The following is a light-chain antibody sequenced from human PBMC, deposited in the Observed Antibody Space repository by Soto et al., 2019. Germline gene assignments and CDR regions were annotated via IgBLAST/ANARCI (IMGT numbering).Light chain of an antibody. CDR3: QQYDNLRIT. CDR2: DAS. V-gene: IGKV1-33*01. Sequence: DIQMTQSPSSLSASVGDRVTITCQASQDISNYLNWYQQKPGKAPKLLIYDASNLETGVPSRFSGSGSGTDFTFTTSSLQPEDIATYYCQQYDNLRITFGPGTKVDIK. CDR1: QDISNY. J-gene: IGKJ3*01.